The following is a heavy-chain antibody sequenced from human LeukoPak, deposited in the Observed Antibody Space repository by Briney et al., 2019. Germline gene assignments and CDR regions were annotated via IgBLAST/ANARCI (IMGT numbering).Heavy chain of an antibody. Sequence: SETLSLTCAVYGGSFSGYYWSWIRQPPGKGLEWIGEINHSGSTNYNPSLKSRVTISVDTSKNQFSLKLSSVTAADTAVYYCARVGYYYDSSPLFDIWGQGTMVTVSS. D-gene: IGHD3-22*01. V-gene: IGHV4-34*01. J-gene: IGHJ3*02. CDR1: GGSFSGYY. CDR2: INHSGST. CDR3: ARVGYYYDSSPLFDI.